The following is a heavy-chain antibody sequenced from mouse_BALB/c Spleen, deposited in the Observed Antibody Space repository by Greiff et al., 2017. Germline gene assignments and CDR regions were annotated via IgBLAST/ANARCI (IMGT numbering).Heavy chain of an antibody. CDR2: INPYNDGT. CDR3: ARNPSAHWYFDV. Sequence: VHVKQSGPELVKPGASVKMSCKASGYTFTSYVMHWVKQKPGQGLEWIGYINPYNDGTKYNEKFKGKATLTSDKSSSTAYMELSSLTSEDSAVYYCARNPSAHWYFDVWGAGTTVTVSS. CDR1: GYTFTSYV. J-gene: IGHJ1*01. V-gene: IGHV1-14*01. D-gene: IGHD3-1*01.